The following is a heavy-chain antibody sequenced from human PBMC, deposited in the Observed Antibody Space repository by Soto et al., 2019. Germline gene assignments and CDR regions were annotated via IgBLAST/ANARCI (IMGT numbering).Heavy chain of an antibody. CDR1: GGSISSYY. CDR3: ARRGNSSSGYYYYYMDV. J-gene: IGHJ6*03. Sequence: PSETLSLTCTVSGGSISSYYWSWIRQPPGKGLEWIGYIYYSGSTNYNPSLKSRVTLSVETSQNQFSVKLTSVTAADTAVYYCARRGNSSSGYYYYYMDVWGKGTTVTVCS. V-gene: IGHV4-59*08. D-gene: IGHD6-6*01. CDR2: IYYSGST.